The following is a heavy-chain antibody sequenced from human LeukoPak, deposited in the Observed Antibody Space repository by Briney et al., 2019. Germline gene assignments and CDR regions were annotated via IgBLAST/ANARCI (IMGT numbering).Heavy chain of an antibody. Sequence: SETLSLTCTVSGGSVSSGSYYWRWIRQPPGKGLEWIGYIYYSGSTNYNPSLKSRVTISVDTSKNQFSLKLSSVTAADTAVYYCARAATVVTNLDYWGQGTLVTVSS. V-gene: IGHV4-61*01. CDR3: ARAATVVTNLDY. J-gene: IGHJ4*02. D-gene: IGHD4-23*01. CDR2: IYYSGST. CDR1: GGSVSSGSYY.